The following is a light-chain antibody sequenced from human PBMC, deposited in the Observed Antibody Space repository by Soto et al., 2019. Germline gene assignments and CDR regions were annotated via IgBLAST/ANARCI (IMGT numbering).Light chain of an antibody. CDR2: DVS. V-gene: IGKV1-5*01. Sequence: DIQMTQSPSTLSASIGDRATITCRASQIINGRLSWYQQKPGRPPKLLIYDVSFLESGVPSRFSGSGSGTAFNLTISSLRPDDFATFCCHQYKVYPYTFGQGTRLDIQ. J-gene: IGKJ2*01. CDR1: QIINGR. CDR3: HQYKVYPYT.